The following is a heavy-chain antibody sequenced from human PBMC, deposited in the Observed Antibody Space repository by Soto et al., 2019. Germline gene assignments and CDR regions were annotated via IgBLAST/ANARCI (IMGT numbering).Heavy chain of an antibody. CDR1: GGSLSSGGYY. CDR2: IYYSGST. J-gene: IGHJ6*02. CDR3: ARSHGITMVRGVTRDGTDYYYGMDV. D-gene: IGHD3-10*01. Sequence: ASETLSLTCTVSGGSLSSGGYYWSWIRQHPGKGLEWIGYIYYSGSTYYNPSLKSRVTISVDTSKNQFSLKLSSVTAADTAVYYCARSHGITMVRGVTRDGTDYYYGMDVWGQGTTVTVSS. V-gene: IGHV4-31*03.